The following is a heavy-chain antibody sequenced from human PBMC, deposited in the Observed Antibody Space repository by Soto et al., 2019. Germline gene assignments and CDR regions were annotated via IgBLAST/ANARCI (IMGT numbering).Heavy chain of an antibody. J-gene: IGHJ4*02. CDR3: AKEGGLSGSYYISSSYYFDY. D-gene: IGHD1-26*01. CDR2: ISYDGSNT. V-gene: IGHV3-30*18. CDR1: GFTFSSYG. Sequence: QVQLVESGGGVVQPWRSLRLSCVASGFTFSSYGMHWVRQALGKGLEWVAIISYDGSNTYYADSVKGRFTISRDNSKNRLYQQMNSLTAEDTSVYYWAKEGGLSGSYYISSSYYFDYWGQGTLVTVSS.